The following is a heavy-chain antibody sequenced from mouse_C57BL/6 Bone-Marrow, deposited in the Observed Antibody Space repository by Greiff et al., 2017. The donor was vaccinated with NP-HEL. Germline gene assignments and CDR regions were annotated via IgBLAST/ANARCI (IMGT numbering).Heavy chain of an antibody. D-gene: IGHD1-1*01. CDR1: GYTFTGYW. J-gene: IGHJ2*01. CDR3: ARAFITTVVADY. Sequence: VQLQQSGAELMKPGASVKLSCKATGYTFTGYWIEWVKQRPGHGLEWIGEILPGSGSTTYNEKFKGKDTFTADTSSTPAYMQLSSLTTEDSAIYYCARAFITTVVADYWGQGTTLTVSS. CDR2: ILPGSGST. V-gene: IGHV1-9*01.